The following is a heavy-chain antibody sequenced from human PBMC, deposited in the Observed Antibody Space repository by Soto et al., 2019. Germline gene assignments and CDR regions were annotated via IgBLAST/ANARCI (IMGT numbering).Heavy chain of an antibody. CDR1: GGSVSSETHF. CDR3: AREDMSGTYYFDY. D-gene: IGHD1-26*01. V-gene: IGHV4-61*01. J-gene: IGHJ4*02. Sequence: SETLSLTCSVSGGSVSSETHFWSWVRQPPGKGLEWIGYIHTSGITNSNPSLKSRVTISSDTSRNQFSLSLSSVTAADTAVYFCAREDMSGTYYFDYWGPGILVTVSS. CDR2: IHTSGIT.